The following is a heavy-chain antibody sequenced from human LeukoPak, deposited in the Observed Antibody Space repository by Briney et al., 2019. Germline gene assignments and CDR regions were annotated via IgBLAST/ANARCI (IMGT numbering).Heavy chain of an antibody. CDR2: INHSGST. Sequence: SETLSLTCAVYGGSFSVYYWSWIRQPPGKWLEWMGEINHSGSTNYNPSLKSRVTISVDTSKNQFSLKLSSVTAADTAVYYCARWITYYDFWSGYNWFDPWGQGTLVTVSS. V-gene: IGHV4-34*01. J-gene: IGHJ5*02. D-gene: IGHD3-3*01. CDR3: ARWITYYDFWSGYNWFDP. CDR1: GGSFSVYY.